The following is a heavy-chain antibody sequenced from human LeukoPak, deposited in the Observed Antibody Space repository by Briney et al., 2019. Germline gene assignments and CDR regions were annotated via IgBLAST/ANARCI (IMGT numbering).Heavy chain of an antibody. D-gene: IGHD6-13*01. CDR3: AKVTNIAAKVPNYFDY. V-gene: IGHV3-74*01. Sequence: GGSLRLSCAASGFTFSSYWMHWVRQAPGKRLVWVSRINGDGSSATYADSVKGRFTISRDSAKNTVYLQMNSLRAEDTAVYYCAKVTNIAAKVPNYFDYWGQGTLVTVSS. J-gene: IGHJ4*02. CDR1: GFTFSSYW. CDR2: INGDGSSA.